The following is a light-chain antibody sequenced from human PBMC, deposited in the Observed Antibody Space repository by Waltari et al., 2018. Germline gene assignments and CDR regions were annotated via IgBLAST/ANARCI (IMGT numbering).Light chain of an antibody. Sequence: QSVLTQPPSASGTLGQRVTISCSGTISNIGNNAVNWYQQLPQSAPKLLGYYKNQRPAGVPDRFSASKSGTSASLVISGLQSEDEADYYCAAWDDSVTGVVFGGGTKLTVL. CDR1: ISNIGNNA. J-gene: IGLJ3*02. V-gene: IGLV1-44*01. CDR3: AAWDDSVTGVV. CDR2: YKN.